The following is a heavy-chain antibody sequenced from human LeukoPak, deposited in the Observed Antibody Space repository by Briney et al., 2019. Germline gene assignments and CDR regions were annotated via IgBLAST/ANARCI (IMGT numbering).Heavy chain of an antibody. D-gene: IGHD3-10*01. CDR2: IKHDGREK. J-gene: IGHJ4*02. V-gene: IGHV3-7*01. CDR1: GVIFSIYW. Sequence: PGGSLRLSCEGSGVIFSIYWMVWVRQAPGKGLEWVANIKHDGREKHFVDSVKGRFSISRDNAHNSLYLDMNNLRPEDTSLYFCARGGRSLWFADLLTNWGQGILVAVSS. CDR3: ARGGRSLWFADLLTN.